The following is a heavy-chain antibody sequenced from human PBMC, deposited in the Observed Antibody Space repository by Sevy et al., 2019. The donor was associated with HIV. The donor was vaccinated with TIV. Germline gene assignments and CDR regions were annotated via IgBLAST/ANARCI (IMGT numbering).Heavy chain of an antibody. CDR1: GFTFSNYS. J-gene: IGHJ6*02. V-gene: IGHV3-21*01. CDR2: ISNGSIYI. CDR3: ARDGGRELNYGMDV. D-gene: IGHD3-16*01. Sequence: GGSLRLSCAASGFTFSNYSMNRVRQAPGKGLEWVSSISNGSIYIYYADSVKGRFTISRDNAKNSLYLQMNSLRAEDTAVYYCARDGGRELNYGMDVWGQGTTVTVSS.